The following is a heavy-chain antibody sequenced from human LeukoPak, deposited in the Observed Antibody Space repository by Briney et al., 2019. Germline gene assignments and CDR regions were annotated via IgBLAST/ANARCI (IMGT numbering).Heavy chain of an antibody. V-gene: IGHV3-53*01. CDR2: LYSDGST. J-gene: IGHJ4*02. Sequence: GGSLRLSCAASGFTVNSNYMNWVRQAPGKGLEWVSVLYSDGSTYYADSVKGRFTISRDNSKNTLYLQMNSLRAEDTAIYYCATHKRVEPTTIFDYWGRGALVTVSS. D-gene: IGHD1-26*01. CDR3: ATHKRVEPTTIFDY. CDR1: GFTVNSNY.